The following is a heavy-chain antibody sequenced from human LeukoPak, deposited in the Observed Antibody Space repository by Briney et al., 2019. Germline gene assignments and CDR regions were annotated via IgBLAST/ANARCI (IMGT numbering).Heavy chain of an antibody. CDR2: IWYDGSNK. Sequence: GGSLRLSCAASGFTFSSYGMHWVRQAPGKGREWVAVIWYDGSNKYYADSVKGRFTISRDNAKNSLYLQMNSLRAEDTAVYYCASTAELSYYDFWSGSVPLDYWGQGTLVTVSS. CDR1: GFTFSSYG. D-gene: IGHD3-3*01. CDR3: ASTAELSYYDFWSGSVPLDY. J-gene: IGHJ4*02. V-gene: IGHV3-33*03.